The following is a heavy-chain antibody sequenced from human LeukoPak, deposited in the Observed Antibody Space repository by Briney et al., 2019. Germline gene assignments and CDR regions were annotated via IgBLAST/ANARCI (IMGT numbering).Heavy chain of an antibody. D-gene: IGHD6-13*01. Sequence: GGSLRLSCAASGFTFDDYAMHWVRQAPGKGLEWVSGISWNSGSIGYADSVKGRFTISRDNAKNSLYLQMNGLRAEDMALYYCAKDQTYSSSWLFDYWGQGTLVTVSS. J-gene: IGHJ4*02. CDR2: ISWNSGSI. CDR3: AKDQTYSSSWLFDY. V-gene: IGHV3-9*03. CDR1: GFTFDDYA.